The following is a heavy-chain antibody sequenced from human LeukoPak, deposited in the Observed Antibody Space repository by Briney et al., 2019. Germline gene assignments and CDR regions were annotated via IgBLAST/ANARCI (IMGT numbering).Heavy chain of an antibody. V-gene: IGHV1-69*05. CDR2: IIPIFGTA. CDR1: GGTFSSYA. J-gene: IGHJ4*02. CDR3: ARVDSTSPHELDY. Sequence: SVKVSCKASGGTFSSYAISWVRQAPGQGLEWMGGIIPIFGTANYAQKFQGRVTMTRDMSTNTVYMELSSLRSEDTAVYYCARVDSTSPHELDYWGQGTLVTVSS. D-gene: IGHD6-6*01.